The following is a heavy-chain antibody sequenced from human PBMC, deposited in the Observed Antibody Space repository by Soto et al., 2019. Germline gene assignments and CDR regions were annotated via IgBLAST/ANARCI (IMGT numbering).Heavy chain of an antibody. V-gene: IGHV1-24*01. D-gene: IGHD2-15*01. Sequence: ASVKVSCKVSGYTLTELSMHWVRQAPGKGLEWMGGFDPEDGETIYAQKFQGRVTMTEDTSTDTAYMELSSLRSEDTAVYYCATMAGCSGGSCQLTLRSHFDYWGQGTLVTVSS. CDR2: FDPEDGET. CDR3: ATMAGCSGGSCQLTLRSHFDY. CDR1: GYTLTELS. J-gene: IGHJ4*02.